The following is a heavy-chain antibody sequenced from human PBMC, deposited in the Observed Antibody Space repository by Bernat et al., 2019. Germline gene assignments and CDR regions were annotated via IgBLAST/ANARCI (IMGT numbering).Heavy chain of an antibody. Sequence: EVQLLESGGGLVQPGGSLRLSCAASGFIFSSNAMSWVRQAPEKGLEWVSTISHDGSIYYADSVKGRFTISKDNTKNTLYLQMDSLRAEDTAVYYCAKDGAARPWPRFDYWGEGTLITVSS. CDR2: ISHDGSI. CDR1: GFIFSSNA. D-gene: IGHD6-6*01. CDR3: AKDGAARPWPRFDY. J-gene: IGHJ4*02. V-gene: IGHV3-23*01.